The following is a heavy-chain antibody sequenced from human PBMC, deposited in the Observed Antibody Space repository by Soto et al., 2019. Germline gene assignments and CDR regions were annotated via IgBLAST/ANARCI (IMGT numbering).Heavy chain of an antibody. CDR1: GGSIDSYY. CDR3: ATTVDTATRYDS. CDR2: RYHSGST. Sequence: SETLSLTCTVSGGSIDSYYWSWIRQRPGKGLEWIGYRYHSGSTDYNPSLNSRVTISVATSKKQFSLNQTSVTAAYSPFYYCATTVDTATRYDSWGQGALVTVSS. J-gene: IGHJ4*02. V-gene: IGHV4-59*01. D-gene: IGHD5-18*01.